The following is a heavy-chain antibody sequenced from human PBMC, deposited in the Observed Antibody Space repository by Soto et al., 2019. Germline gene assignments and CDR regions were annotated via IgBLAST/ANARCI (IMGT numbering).Heavy chain of an antibody. V-gene: IGHV1-46*03. Sequence: ASVKVSCKASGXTFTSYYMHWVRQAPGQGLEWMGIINPSGGSTSYAQKFQGRVTMTRDTSTSTVYMELSSLRSEDTAVYYCARDSGDIVASASGDYWGQGTLVTVSS. CDR3: ARDSGDIVASASGDY. J-gene: IGHJ4*02. CDR2: INPSGGST. CDR1: GXTFTSYY. D-gene: IGHD5-12*01.